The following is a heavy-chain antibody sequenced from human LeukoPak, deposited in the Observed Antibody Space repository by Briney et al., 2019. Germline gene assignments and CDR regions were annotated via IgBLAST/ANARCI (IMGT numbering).Heavy chain of an antibody. CDR3: ASPPGRPNGD. Sequence: PGRSLRLSCAASGFTFSSYAMHWVRQAPGKGLEWVAVISYDGSNKYYADSVKGRFTISRDNSKNTLSLQMNSLRVEDTAMYYCASPPGRPNGDWGQGTLVTVSS. V-gene: IGHV3-30-3*01. CDR2: ISYDGSNK. D-gene: IGHD7-27*01. J-gene: IGHJ4*02. CDR1: GFTFSSYA.